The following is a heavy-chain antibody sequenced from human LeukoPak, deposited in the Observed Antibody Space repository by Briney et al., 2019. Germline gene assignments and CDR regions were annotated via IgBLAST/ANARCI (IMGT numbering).Heavy chain of an antibody. CDR1: GGSISSSNW. J-gene: IGHJ5*02. V-gene: IGHV4-4*02. Sequence: SGTLSLTCAVSGGSISSSNWWSWVRQPPGKGLEWIGEIYHSGSTNYNPSLQSRVTISLDNSNNQFSLKLSSVTAADTAVYYCARVPSKWDNWFDPWGPGTLVTVSS. CDR3: ARVPSKWDNWFDP. CDR2: IYHSGST. D-gene: IGHD1-26*01.